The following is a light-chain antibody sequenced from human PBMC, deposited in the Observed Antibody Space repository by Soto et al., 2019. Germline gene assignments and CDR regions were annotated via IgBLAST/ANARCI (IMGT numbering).Light chain of an antibody. CDR3: LLSFGSFWV. CDR1: TGAVTTRSF. V-gene: IGLV7-43*01. CDR2: STN. Sequence: QAVVTQEPSLTVSPGGTVTHTCTSNTGAVTTRSFPNWFQQKPGQTPRALIYSTNYKYSWTPARFSGSLLGGKAALTLSGVQPEDEAEYYCLLSFGSFWVFGGGTKLTVL. J-gene: IGLJ3*02.